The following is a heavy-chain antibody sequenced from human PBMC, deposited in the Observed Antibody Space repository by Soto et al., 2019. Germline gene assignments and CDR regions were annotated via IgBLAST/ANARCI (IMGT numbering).Heavy chain of an antibody. D-gene: IGHD2-15*01. CDR1: GGSISNYY. CDR3: AAAPRY. V-gene: IGHV4-59*01. Sequence: QLPLQQSGPGLVKPSETLSLTCTVSGGSISNYYWRWVRQTPGKGLECIGYIYDSGSTNYNPSLKSRVTISVVTSKSQFSLTLTSVTAANTAVYYCAAAPRYWGEGTLVSSSS. CDR2: IYDSGST. J-gene: IGHJ4*02.